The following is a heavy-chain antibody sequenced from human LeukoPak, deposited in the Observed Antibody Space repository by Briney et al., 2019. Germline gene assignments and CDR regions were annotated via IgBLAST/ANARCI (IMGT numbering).Heavy chain of an antibody. Sequence: GSSVKVSCKASGGAVSSYTISWVRQPPGQGLEWMGGIIPTFGTANYAQKFQGRVTISTDESTSTAYMELSSLRSEGTAVYYCARWGRSSLQAAYYYYYMDVWGKGTTVTVSS. D-gene: IGHD2-2*01. CDR3: ARWGRSSLQAAYYYYYMDV. CDR1: GGAVSSYT. J-gene: IGHJ6*03. CDR2: IIPTFGTA. V-gene: IGHV1-69*05.